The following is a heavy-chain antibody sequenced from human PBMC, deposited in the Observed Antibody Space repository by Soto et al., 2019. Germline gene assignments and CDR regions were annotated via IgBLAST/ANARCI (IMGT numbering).Heavy chain of an antibody. CDR2: ITHTGCI. V-gene: IGHV4-34*01. CDR1: GGSFSGYY. J-gene: IGHJ4*02. Sequence: SETLSLTCAVHGGSFSGYYWSWIRQSPGKGLEWVGYITHTGCINYNTSLKSRVTISVDTSKNQFTLQLTSVTVEDTAVYYCATSYGNTWYTYWGKGTQVTVSS. D-gene: IGHD6-13*01. CDR3: ATSYGNTWYTY.